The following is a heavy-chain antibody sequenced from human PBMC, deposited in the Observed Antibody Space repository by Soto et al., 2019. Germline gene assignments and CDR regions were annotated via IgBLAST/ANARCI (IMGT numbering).Heavy chain of an antibody. CDR1: GFTFSGSA. D-gene: IGHD3-22*01. Sequence: EVQLVESGGGLVQPGGSLKLSCAASGFTFSGSAMHWVRQASGKGLEWVGHIRRRAKNYATVYAAAVKGRFIISRDDSRNTGYLQINSLKTDDTAVYYCTITVGGSDYFSTDFEYWVQGTLVSVSS. V-gene: IGHV3-73*02. CDR3: TITVGGSDYFSTDFEY. J-gene: IGHJ4*02. CDR2: IRRRAKNYAT.